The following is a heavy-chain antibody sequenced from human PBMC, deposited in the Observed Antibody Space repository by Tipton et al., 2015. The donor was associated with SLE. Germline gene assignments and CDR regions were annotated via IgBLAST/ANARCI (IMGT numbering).Heavy chain of an antibody. CDR2: IRYDGSNK. CDR1: GFTFSSYG. Sequence: SLRLSCAASGFTFSSYGMHWVRQAPGKGLEWVAFIRYDGSNKYYADSVKGRFTISRDNSKNTLYLQMNSLRAEDTAVYYCAKAGGAAEGLVDYWGQGTLVTVSS. D-gene: IGHD6-13*01. CDR3: AKAGGAAEGLVDY. J-gene: IGHJ4*02. V-gene: IGHV3-30*02.